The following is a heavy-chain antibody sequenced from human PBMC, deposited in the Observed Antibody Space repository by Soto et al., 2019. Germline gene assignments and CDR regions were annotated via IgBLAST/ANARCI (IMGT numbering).Heavy chain of an antibody. J-gene: IGHJ6*03. Sequence: ASVKVSCKASGYTFTCDYMHWVRQAPGQGLEWMGWINPNSGGTNYAQKFQGWVTMTRDTSISTAYMELSRLRSDDTAVYYCARGSHLKNHRWDYYYMDVWGKGTTVTVSS. CDR1: GYTFTCDY. V-gene: IGHV1-2*04. CDR2: INPNSGGT. CDR3: ARGSHLKNHRWDYYYMDV.